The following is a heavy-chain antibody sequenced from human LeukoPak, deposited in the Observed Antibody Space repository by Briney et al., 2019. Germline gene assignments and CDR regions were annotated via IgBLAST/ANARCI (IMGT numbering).Heavy chain of an antibody. Sequence: GGSLRLSCAASGFTFDDYAMPWVRQAPGKGLEWVSGISWNSDDIGYADSVQGRFTISRDNAKNSLYLQMNSLRAADTALYYCAKAGGSGSLKFAIYRGAEFDPWGQGTLVTVSS. CDR1: GFTFDDYA. D-gene: IGHD3-10*01. CDR3: AKAGGSGSLKFAIYRGAEFDP. V-gene: IGHV3-9*01. CDR2: ISWNSDDI. J-gene: IGHJ5*02.